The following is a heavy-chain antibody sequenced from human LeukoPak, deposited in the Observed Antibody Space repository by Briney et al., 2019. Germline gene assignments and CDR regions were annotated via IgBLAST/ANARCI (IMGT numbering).Heavy chain of an antibody. CDR3: ARSHQGAYSSGWYAYWY. D-gene: IGHD6-19*01. Sequence: ASVKVSCKASGGTFSSYAISWVRQAPGQGLEWMGGIIPIFGTANYAQKFQGRVTIIADESTSTAYMELSSLRSEDTAVYYCARSHQGAYSSGWYAYWYWGQGTLVTVSS. V-gene: IGHV1-69*13. CDR1: GGTFSSYA. CDR2: IIPIFGTA. J-gene: IGHJ4*02.